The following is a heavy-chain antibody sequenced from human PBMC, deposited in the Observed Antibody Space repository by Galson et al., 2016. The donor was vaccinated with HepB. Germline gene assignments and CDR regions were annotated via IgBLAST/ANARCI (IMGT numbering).Heavy chain of an antibody. J-gene: IGHJ4*02. CDR2: IYGSGSK. CDR1: GFTVSGNY. D-gene: IGHD7-27*01. Sequence: LRLSCAASGFTVSGNYMMWVRQAPGKGLEWVSDIYGSGSKTYADSVEGRFTISRDNSQNTVYLQMNSLRPEDTALYYCASPLTGLAYWGQGTLVAVSS. V-gene: IGHV3-53*05. CDR3: ASPLTGLAY.